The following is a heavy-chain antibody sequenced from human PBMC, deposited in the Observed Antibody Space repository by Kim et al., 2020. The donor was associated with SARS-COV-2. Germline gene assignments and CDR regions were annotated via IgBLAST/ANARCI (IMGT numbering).Heavy chain of an antibody. CDR3: ARVNGRYYGMDV. J-gene: IGHJ6*02. Sequence: NSARKFQGRVTITADESTSTAYMELSSLRSEDTAVYYCARVNGRYYGMDVWGQGTTVTVSS. V-gene: IGHV1-69*01.